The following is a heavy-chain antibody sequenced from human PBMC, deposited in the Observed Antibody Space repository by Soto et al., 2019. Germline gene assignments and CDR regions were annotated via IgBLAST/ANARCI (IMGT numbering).Heavy chain of an antibody. J-gene: IGHJ4*02. CDR3: ARGRGYSSSWSIYYFDF. CDR2: IRYDGSNK. CDR1: RFAFSSHV. Sequence: GGSLRLSCETCRFAFSSHVMQWVHQAPGKGLEWVAVIRYDGSNKYYADSVKGRFTISRDNSKNTLYLQMNSLRAEDTAVYYCARGRGYSSSWSIYYFDFWGQGT. D-gene: IGHD6-13*01. V-gene: IGHV3-33*01.